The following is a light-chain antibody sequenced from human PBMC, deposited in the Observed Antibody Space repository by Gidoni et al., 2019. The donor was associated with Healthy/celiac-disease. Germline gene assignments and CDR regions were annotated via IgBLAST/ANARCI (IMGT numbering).Light chain of an antibody. Sequence: GQKVTISCSGSSSNIGNNYVSWYQQLPGTAPKLLIYDNNKRPSGIPDRFSVSKSGTSATLGITGLQTGDEADYYCGTWDSSLSAWVFGGGTKLTVL. CDR3: GTWDSSLSAWV. V-gene: IGLV1-51*01. CDR2: DNN. CDR1: SSNIGNNY. J-gene: IGLJ3*02.